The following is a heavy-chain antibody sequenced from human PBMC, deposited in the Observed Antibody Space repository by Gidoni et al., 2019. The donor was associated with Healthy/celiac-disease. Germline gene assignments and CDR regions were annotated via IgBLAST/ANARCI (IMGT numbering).Heavy chain of an antibody. CDR1: GFPFSRYA. Sequence: QVQLVESGGGVVQPGRSLRRSCAASGFPFSRYAMHWVRQAPGKGLEWVAVISYDGSNKYYADSGKGRFTISRDNSKNTLYLQMNSLRAEDTAVYYCAREAPARTVTTALDYWGQGTLVTVSS. J-gene: IGHJ4*02. V-gene: IGHV3-30-3*01. CDR3: AREAPARTVTTALDY. D-gene: IGHD4-17*01. CDR2: ISYDGSNK.